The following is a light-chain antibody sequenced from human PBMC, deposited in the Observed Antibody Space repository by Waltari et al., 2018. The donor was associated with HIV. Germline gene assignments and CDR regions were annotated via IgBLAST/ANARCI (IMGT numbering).Light chain of an antibody. CDR2: NNI. Sequence: QSVLTQPPSASGTPGQRVTISCSGSSSNIGSHTVSWYQHLPGTAPKLLIYNNIQRPAGCPDLFSGSKSDTSASLAISGLQSEDEADYSCAAWDDSLNGYVFGTGTKVTVL. J-gene: IGLJ1*01. CDR1: SSNIGSHT. V-gene: IGLV1-44*01. CDR3: AAWDDSLNGYV.